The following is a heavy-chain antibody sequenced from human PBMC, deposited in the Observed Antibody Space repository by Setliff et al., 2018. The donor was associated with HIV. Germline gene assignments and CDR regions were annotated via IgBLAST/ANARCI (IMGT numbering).Heavy chain of an antibody. D-gene: IGHD2-8*02. CDR1: GASINSGSHN. CDR2: LHYTGTT. Sequence: PSETLSLTCTVSGASINSGSHNWGWIRQPPGKGLEWIATLHYTGTTYYNPSLKSRVTISTDTSKNQFSLKLSSVTAADTAVYYCARLIHTGLLYFDYWGLGMLVTVSS. J-gene: IGHJ4*02. V-gene: IGHV4-39*01. CDR3: ARLIHTGLLYFDY.